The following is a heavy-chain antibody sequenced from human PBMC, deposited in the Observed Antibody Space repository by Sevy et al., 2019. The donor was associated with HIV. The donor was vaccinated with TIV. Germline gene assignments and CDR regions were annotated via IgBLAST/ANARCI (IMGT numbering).Heavy chain of an antibody. D-gene: IGHD6-19*01. CDR3: AKDLVVAGLYFDY. Sequence: GGSLRLSCAASGFTFSDYWMTWIRQAPGKGLEWVAHITPTGTTTYYADSVKGRFTISRDNAKNSLYLQLSSLRVDETAMYYCAKDLVVAGLYFDYWGRGTLVTVSS. CDR2: ITPTGTTT. V-gene: IGHV3-11*01. CDR1: GFTFSDYW. J-gene: IGHJ4*02.